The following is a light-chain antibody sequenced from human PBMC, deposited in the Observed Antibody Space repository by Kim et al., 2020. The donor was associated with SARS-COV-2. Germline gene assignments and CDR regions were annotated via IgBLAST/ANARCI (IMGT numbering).Light chain of an antibody. Sequence: QSVLTQPPSASGTPGQRVTISCSGSSSNIGSNYVYWYQQLPRTAPKLLIYRNNQRPSGVPDRFSGSKSGTSASLAISGLRSEDEADNYCATWDDSLSGWVFGGGTKLTVL. CDR2: RNN. V-gene: IGLV1-47*01. CDR3: ATWDDSLSGWV. CDR1: SSNIGSNY. J-gene: IGLJ3*02.